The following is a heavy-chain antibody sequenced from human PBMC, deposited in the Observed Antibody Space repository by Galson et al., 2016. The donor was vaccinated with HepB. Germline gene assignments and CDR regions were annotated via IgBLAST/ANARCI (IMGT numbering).Heavy chain of an antibody. CDR3: AKGLTTVTTEVDY. J-gene: IGHJ4*02. Sequence: SLRLSCAASGFTFSDYYMNWIRQAPGKGLEWVSGISDNGGSTYYVDSVKGRFTISRDNFKNMLYLQMNSLRAEDTAVYYCAKGLTTVTTEVDYWGQGTLVTVSS. CDR1: GFTFSDYY. D-gene: IGHD4-17*01. V-gene: IGHV3-23*01. CDR2: ISDNGGST.